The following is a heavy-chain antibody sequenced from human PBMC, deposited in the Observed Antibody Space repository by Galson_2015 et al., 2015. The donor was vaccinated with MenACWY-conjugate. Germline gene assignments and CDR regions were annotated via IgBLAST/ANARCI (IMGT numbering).Heavy chain of an antibody. V-gene: IGHV4-59*01. Sequence: ETLSLTCTVSGGSISTFYWSWIRQSPGKGLEWIGYIYHTGITYYNPSLKSRVSISVDTAMDQFSLKVNSVTPADTAVYFCARAGGWVGTANYWGQGIQVTVSS. CDR1: GGSISTFY. CDR2: IYHTGIT. CDR3: ARAGGWVGTANY. D-gene: IGHD4-23*01. J-gene: IGHJ4*02.